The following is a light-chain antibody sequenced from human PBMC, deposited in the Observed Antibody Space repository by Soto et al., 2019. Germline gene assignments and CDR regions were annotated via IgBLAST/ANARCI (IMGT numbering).Light chain of an antibody. Sequence: EIVMTQSPATLSVSPGDRATLSCRASQSVSSNLAWYQQKPGQAPRLLIYGASTRATGIPARFSGSGSGTEFTLTISSRQSEDFAVYYCQQYNNWPPMAFGQGTKVEIK. CDR1: QSVSSN. V-gene: IGKV3-15*01. CDR2: GAS. CDR3: QQYNNWPPMA. J-gene: IGKJ1*01.